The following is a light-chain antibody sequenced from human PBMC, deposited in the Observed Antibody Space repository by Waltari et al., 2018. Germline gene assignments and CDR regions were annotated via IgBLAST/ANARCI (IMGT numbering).Light chain of an antibody. V-gene: IGKV3-20*01. CDR1: QSIGSKY. J-gene: IGKJ1*01. Sequence: ENVLTQSPGTLSLSPGERATLSCRASQSIGSKYLAWYQQKPGQSPRLLIYGASTRATGIPDRFSGSGSGTDFTLTISRLEPEDFAVYYCHQYKNSPWTFGQGTKVEIK. CDR2: GAS. CDR3: HQYKNSPWT.